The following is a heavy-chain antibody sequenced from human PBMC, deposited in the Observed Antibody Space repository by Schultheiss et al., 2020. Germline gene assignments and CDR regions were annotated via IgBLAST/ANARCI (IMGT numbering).Heavy chain of an antibody. D-gene: IGHD3-10*01. CDR2: IYSGGST. V-gene: IGHV3-66*01. CDR3: AREVHYYGSGSSDY. Sequence: GGSLRLSCAASGFTVSSNYMSWVRQAPGKGLEWVSVIYSGGSTYYADSVKGRFTISRDNAKNSLYLQMNSLRAEDTAVYYCAREVHYYGSGSSDYWGQGTLVTVSS. CDR1: GFTVSSNY. J-gene: IGHJ4*02.